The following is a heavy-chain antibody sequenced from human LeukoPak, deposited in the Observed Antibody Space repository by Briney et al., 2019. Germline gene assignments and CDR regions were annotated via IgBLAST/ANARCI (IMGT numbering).Heavy chain of an antibody. CDR3: ARGDFWSGYYIGASLHFDY. J-gene: IGHJ4*02. CDR2: INPNSGGT. D-gene: IGHD3-3*01. CDR1: GYTFTSYG. V-gene: IGHV1-2*02. Sequence: ASVKVSCKASGYTFTSYGISWVRQAPGQGLEWMGWINPNSGGTNYAQKFQGRVTMTRDTSISTAYMELSRLRSDDTAVYYCARGDFWSGYYIGASLHFDYWGQGTLVTVSS.